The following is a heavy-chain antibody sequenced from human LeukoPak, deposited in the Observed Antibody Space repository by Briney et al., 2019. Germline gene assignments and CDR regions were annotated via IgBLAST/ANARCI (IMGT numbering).Heavy chain of an antibody. J-gene: IGHJ4*02. CDR1: GYTFTSNY. CDR2: IYPRDGST. V-gene: IGHV1-46*01. Sequence: ASVKVSCKASGYTFTSNYIHWVRQAPGQGLEWMGMIYPRDGSTSYAQKFQGRVTVTRDTSTSTVHMELSGLRSEDTAVYYCARDQEGFDYWGQGTPATVSS. CDR3: ARDQEGFDY.